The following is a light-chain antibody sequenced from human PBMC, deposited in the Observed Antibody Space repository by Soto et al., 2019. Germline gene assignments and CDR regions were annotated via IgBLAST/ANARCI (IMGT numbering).Light chain of an antibody. CDR1: QGIRRD. CDR2: AAS. J-gene: IGKJ1*01. CDR3: LQHKSFPWT. Sequence: DIQMTQSPSSLSASVGDRVTISCRASQGIRRDLGWYQQQPGKAPKRLIYAASSLESGVPSRFSGSGSGTEFTLTISSLQPEDFATYYCLQHKSFPWTFGQGTKVEI. V-gene: IGKV1-17*01.